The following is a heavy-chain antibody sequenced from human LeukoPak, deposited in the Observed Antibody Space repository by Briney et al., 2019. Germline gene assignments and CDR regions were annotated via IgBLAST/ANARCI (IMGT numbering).Heavy chain of an antibody. D-gene: IGHD1-26*01. CDR3: ARWVGATTSFDY. CDR1: GGSISSSSYY. CDR2: IYYSGST. J-gene: IGHJ4*02. Sequence: SETLSLTCTVSGGSISSSSYYWGWIRQPPGKGLEWIGYIYYSGSTNYNPSLKSRVTISVDTSKNQFSLKLSSVTAADTAVYYCARWVGATTSFDYWGQGTLVTVSS. V-gene: IGHV4-61*05.